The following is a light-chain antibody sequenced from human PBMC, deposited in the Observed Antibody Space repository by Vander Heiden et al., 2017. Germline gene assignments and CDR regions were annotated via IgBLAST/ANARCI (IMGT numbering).Light chain of an antibody. CDR2: GAS. CDR3: QQYGSSPWT. J-gene: IGKJ1*01. Sequence: EILLTHSPGTLSLSPGERAILSCRASQSVTVNYLAWYQQKSGQAPRLLIYGASRRATGIPDRFSGSGSGTDFTLTISRLEPEDSAVYHCQQYGSSPWTFGQGTKVEIK. CDR1: QSVTVNY. V-gene: IGKV3-20*01.